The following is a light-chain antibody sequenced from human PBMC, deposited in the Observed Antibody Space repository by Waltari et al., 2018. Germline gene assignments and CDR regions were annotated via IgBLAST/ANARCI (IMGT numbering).Light chain of an antibody. J-gene: IGKJ1*01. Sequence: EIVLTQSPGTLSLSPGERVTLSCRASRSVSSSYLAWYQQKPGQAPRLLIYGASSRATGIPDRFSGSGSGTDFTLTISRLEPEDFAVYYCQQYGSSPWTFGQGTKVEIK. V-gene: IGKV3-20*01. CDR2: GAS. CDR3: QQYGSSPWT. CDR1: RSVSSSY.